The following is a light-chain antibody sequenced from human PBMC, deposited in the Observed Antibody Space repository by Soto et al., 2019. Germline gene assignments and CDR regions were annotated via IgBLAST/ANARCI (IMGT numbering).Light chain of an antibody. CDR1: QSVSSN. V-gene: IGKV3-15*01. Sequence: EVVMTQSPATLSVSPGERATLSCRASQSVSSNLAWYQQKPGQTPRLLVYGASTRATGFPARFSGSGSGTEFTLIISSLQSEDFAVYYCQQYNNWPITFGQGTRLEMK. CDR3: QQYNNWPIT. J-gene: IGKJ5*01. CDR2: GAS.